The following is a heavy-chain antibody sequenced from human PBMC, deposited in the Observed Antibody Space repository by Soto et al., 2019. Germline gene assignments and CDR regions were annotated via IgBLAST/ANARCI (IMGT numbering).Heavy chain of an antibody. D-gene: IGHD5-12*01. V-gene: IGHV4-34*01. CDR3: AAHLKTTSTVYWYFDL. Sequence: QVHLQQWGAGLLKPSETLSLTCAVYGGSFSGYYWSWIRQPPGKGREWSGEINHSGSTNFNPSLKSRVSISVDTPKKQFSLRLSSVTAADTAVYYCAAHLKTTSTVYWYFDLWGRGTLVTVSS. CDR2: INHSGST. J-gene: IGHJ2*01. CDR1: GGSFSGYY.